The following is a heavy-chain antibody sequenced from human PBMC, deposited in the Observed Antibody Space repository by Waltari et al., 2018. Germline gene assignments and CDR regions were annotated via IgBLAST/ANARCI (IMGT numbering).Heavy chain of an antibody. D-gene: IGHD6-19*01. V-gene: IGHV4-61*02. J-gene: IGHJ6*02. CDR3: ARDRRHRIAVAGPYYYYGMDV. CDR1: GGSISSSSYY. CDR2: TYTSGNI. Sequence: QVQLQESGPGLVKPSPTLSLPCNVSGGSISSSSYYWSWIRQPAGTGLEWIGRTYTSGNINYNPSLKSRVNISADTSNNQLSLRLNSVTPEDTAVYYCARDRRHRIAVAGPYYYYGMDVWGQGTTVTVSS.